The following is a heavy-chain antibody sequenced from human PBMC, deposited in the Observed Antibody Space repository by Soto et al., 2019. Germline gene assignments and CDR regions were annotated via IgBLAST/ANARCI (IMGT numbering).Heavy chain of an antibody. CDR3: ARESEDLTSNFDY. CDR2: ISSTSSNI. V-gene: IGHV3-21*01. J-gene: IGHJ4*02. CDR1: VFTFTRYS. Sequence: WGSLRLSCSASVFTFTRYSMNWFRQAPGKGLEWVSSISSTSSNIYYADSMKGRFTVSRDNAKNSVYLEMNSLSAEDTAVYYCARESEDLTSNFDYWGQGTLVTVSS.